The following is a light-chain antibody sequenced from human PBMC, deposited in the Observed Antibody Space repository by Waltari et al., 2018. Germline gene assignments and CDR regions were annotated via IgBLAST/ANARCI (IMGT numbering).Light chain of an antibody. CDR1: QGVSRT. CDR2: GAS. V-gene: IGKV3-20*01. Sequence: EIVLTQSPGTLSLSPGERATLPCRASQGVSRTLAWYQQKPGQAPKLLIYGASIRATGIPDRFTGSGSGTDFSLTISSLEPEDFAIYFCQHYVRLPATFGQGTKVEIK. J-gene: IGKJ1*01. CDR3: QHYVRLPAT.